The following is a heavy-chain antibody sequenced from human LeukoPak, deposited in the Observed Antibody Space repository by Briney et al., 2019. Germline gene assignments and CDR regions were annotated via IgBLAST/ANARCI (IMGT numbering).Heavy chain of an antibody. CDR2: INPSSGST. CDR3: ARDHGTEDAFDI. V-gene: IGHV1-46*01. Sequence: GASVKVSCKASGYTFTSYYMHWVRQAPGQGLEWLGVINPSSGSTSYAQKIQGRVTMTRDTSTSTVYMELSSLRSEDTAVYYCARDHGTEDAFDIRGQGTMVTVSS. CDR1: GYTFTSYY. J-gene: IGHJ3*02.